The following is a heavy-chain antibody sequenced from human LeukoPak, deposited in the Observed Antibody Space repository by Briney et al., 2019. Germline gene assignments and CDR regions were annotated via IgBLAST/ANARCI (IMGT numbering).Heavy chain of an antibody. V-gene: IGHV1-2*02. CDR3: AREVDCSSPSCQLDY. CDR1: GYTFTGYY. CDR2: INPNSGGT. Sequence: ASVKVSCKASGYTFTGYYMHWVRQAPGQGLEWMAWINPNSGGTNYAQKFQGRVTMTRDTSTTTAYLELSSLRSDDTAVYYCAREVDCSSPSCQLDYWGQGTLVTVSS. J-gene: IGHJ4*02. D-gene: IGHD2-2*01.